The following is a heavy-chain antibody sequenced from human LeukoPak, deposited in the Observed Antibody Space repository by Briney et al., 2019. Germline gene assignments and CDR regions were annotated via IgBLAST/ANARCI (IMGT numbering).Heavy chain of an antibody. V-gene: IGHV3-30*18. CDR3: AKGGYLGKNWFDP. D-gene: IGHD5-18*01. Sequence: GGSLRLSCAASGFTFSSYGMHWVRQAPGKGLEWVAVISYDGSNKYYADSVKGRFTISRDNSKNTLYLQMNSLRAEDTAVYYCAKGGYLGKNWFDPWGQGTLVTVSS. J-gene: IGHJ5*02. CDR1: GFTFSSYG. CDR2: ISYDGSNK.